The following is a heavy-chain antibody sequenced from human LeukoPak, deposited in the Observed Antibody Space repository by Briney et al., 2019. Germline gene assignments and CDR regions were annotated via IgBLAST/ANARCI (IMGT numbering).Heavy chain of an antibody. J-gene: IGHJ6*04. CDR2: IKQDGSEK. Sequence: GGSLRLSCVASAFPFSASWMTWFRQAPGKGLEGVANIKQDGSEKYYVDSVKGRFTISRDNAKNSLYLQMNSLRAEDTAVYYCAELGITMIGGVWGKGTTVTISS. D-gene: IGHD3-10*02. CDR3: AELGITMIGGV. CDR1: AFPFSASW. V-gene: IGHV3-7*01.